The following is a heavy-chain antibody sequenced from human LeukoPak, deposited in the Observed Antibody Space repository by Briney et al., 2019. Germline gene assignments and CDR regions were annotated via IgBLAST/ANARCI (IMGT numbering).Heavy chain of an antibody. D-gene: IGHD2-8*01. J-gene: IGHJ4*02. Sequence: GGALRLSCAASGFTFSSYAMSWVRQAPGKGLEWVSYISSSGSTIYYADSVKGRFIISSDNAKTSLHLQMNSLRAEDTAVYYCARDEDLGYCTNGVCYYFDYWGQGTLVTVSS. CDR2: ISSSGSTI. CDR3: ARDEDLGYCTNGVCYYFDY. V-gene: IGHV3-48*04. CDR1: GFTFSSYA.